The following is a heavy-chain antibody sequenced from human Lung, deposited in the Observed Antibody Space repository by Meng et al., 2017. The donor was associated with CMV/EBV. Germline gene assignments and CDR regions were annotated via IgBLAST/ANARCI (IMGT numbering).Heavy chain of an antibody. CDR1: VFTFSSYS. V-gene: IGHV3-48*04. J-gene: IGHJ3*02. CDR3: ANDAFDI. CDR2: ISTSSSTK. Sequence: GESLKISCAASVFTFSSYSMNWVRQAPGKGLEWVSYISTSSSTKYYADSVKGRFTISRDNAKNSLYLQMNSLRAEDTAVYYCANDAFDIWGQGTMVTVSS.